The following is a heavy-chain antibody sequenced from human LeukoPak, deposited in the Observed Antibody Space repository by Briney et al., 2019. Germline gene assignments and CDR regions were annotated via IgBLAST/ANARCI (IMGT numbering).Heavy chain of an antibody. V-gene: IGHV1-69*13. CDR2: IIPIFGTA. D-gene: IGHD4-11*01. Sequence: GASVKVSCKASGGTFSSYAISWVRQAPGQGLEWMGGIIPIFGTANYAQKFQGRVTITADESTSPAYMELSSLRSEDTAVYYCARDGRTTVSPRGYYYYYYYMDVWGKGTTVTVSS. J-gene: IGHJ6*03. CDR1: GGTFSSYA. CDR3: ARDGRTTVSPRGYYYYYYYMDV.